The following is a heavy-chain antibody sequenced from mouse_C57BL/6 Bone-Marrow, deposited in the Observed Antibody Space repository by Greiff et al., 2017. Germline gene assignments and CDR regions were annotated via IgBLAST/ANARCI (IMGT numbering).Heavy chain of an antibody. Sequence: QLKQSGAELARPGASVKLSCKASGYTFTSYGISWVKQRTGQGLEWIGEIYPRSGNTYYNEKFKGKATLTADKSSSTAYMELRSLTSEDSAVYFCARSDYGAWFAYWGQGTLVTVSA. CDR3: ARSDYGAWFAY. CDR2: IYPRSGNT. J-gene: IGHJ3*01. V-gene: IGHV1-81*01. D-gene: IGHD1-1*01. CDR1: GYTFTSYG.